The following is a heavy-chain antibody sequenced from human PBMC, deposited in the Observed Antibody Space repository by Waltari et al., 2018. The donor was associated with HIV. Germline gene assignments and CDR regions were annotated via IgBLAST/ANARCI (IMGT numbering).Heavy chain of an antibody. D-gene: IGHD3-22*01. CDR2: FYYSGST. CDR1: GASISSTNYY. V-gene: IGHV4-39*01. CDR3: SMYYYDSSDYPEYFQY. J-gene: IGHJ1*01. Sequence: QLQESGPGLVKPSETLSLTCTVSGASISSTNYYWGWLRQPPGKGLEWIGSFYYSGSTSYNPSLKSRVTISVNTSKNQFSLKLTSVTAADTAVYYCSMYYYDSSDYPEYFQYWGQGTLITVSS.